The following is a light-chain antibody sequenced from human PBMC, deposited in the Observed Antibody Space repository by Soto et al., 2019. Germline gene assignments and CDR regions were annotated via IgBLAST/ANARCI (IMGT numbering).Light chain of an antibody. V-gene: IGKV1-5*01. CDR1: QSISIW. CDR3: QQYNNYFSWT. J-gene: IGKJ1*01. CDR2: DAS. Sequence: DIQMTQSPSTLSASVGDRVTITCRASQSISIWLAWYQQKPGKAPNILIYDASTLVSGVPSRFSGSGSGTESTLTISSLQPEYFATYDCQQYNNYFSWTFGQGTKVEIK.